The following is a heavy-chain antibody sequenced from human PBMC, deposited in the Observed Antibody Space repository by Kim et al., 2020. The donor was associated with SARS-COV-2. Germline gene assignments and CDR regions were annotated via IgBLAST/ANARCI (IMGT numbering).Heavy chain of an antibody. Sequence: SGKGRFTTSRDNSKNKLLYQMNSLGAEDTAVYYCARLRLATYYYYGMDVWGQGTTVTVSS. D-gene: IGHD6-19*01. CDR3: ARLRLATYYYYGMDV. J-gene: IGHJ6*02. V-gene: IGHV3-53*01.